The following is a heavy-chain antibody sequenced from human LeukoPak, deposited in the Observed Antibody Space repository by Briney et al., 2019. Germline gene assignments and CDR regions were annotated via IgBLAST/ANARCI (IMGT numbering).Heavy chain of an antibody. CDR2: INHSGST. V-gene: IGHV4-34*01. D-gene: IGHD3-10*01. CDR3: ARGFIGGYYGSGSYLLGYYYYGMDV. CDR1: GGSFSGYY. Sequence: PSETLSLTCAVYGGSFSGYYWSWIRQPPGKGLEWIGEINHSGSTNYNPSLKSRVTISVDTSKNQFPLKLSSVTAADTAVYYCARGFIGGYYGSGSYLLGYYYYGMDVWGQGTTVTVSS. J-gene: IGHJ6*02.